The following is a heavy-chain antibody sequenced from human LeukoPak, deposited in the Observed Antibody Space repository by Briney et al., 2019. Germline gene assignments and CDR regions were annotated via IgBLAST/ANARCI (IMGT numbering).Heavy chain of an antibody. CDR3: ARLVAKYYYDSSGYIGDY. CDR1: GYTFTSYG. V-gene: IGHV1-18*01. CDR2: ISAYNGNT. D-gene: IGHD3-22*01. Sequence: ASVKVSCKASGYTFTSYGISWVRQAPGQGLEWMGWISAYNGNTNYAQKLQGRVTMTTDASTSTAYMELRSLRSDDTAVYYCARLVAKYYYDSSGYIGDYWGQGTLVTVSS. J-gene: IGHJ4*02.